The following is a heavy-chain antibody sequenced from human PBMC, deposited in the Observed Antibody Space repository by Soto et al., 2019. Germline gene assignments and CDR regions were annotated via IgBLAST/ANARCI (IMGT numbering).Heavy chain of an antibody. J-gene: IGHJ4*02. CDR1: GFTFSSYW. CDR2: INSDGSGT. CDR3: ARQMTARFAHGDY. D-gene: IGHD2-21*02. Sequence: PGGSLRLSCAASGFTFSSYWMHWVRQVPGKGLMWVSRINSDGSGTTYADSVKGRFTISRDNSKNTLYLQMNSLRAEDTAVYYCARQMTARFAHGDYWGQGTLVTVSS. V-gene: IGHV3-74*01.